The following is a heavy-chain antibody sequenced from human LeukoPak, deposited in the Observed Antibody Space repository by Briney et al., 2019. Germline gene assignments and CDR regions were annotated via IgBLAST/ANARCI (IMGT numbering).Heavy chain of an antibody. V-gene: IGHV4-34*01. D-gene: IGHD6-13*01. J-gene: IGHJ5*02. CDR1: GGSFSGYY. Sequence: PSETLSLTCAVYGGSFSGYYWSSIRQPPGKGLEWIGEINHSASTNYNPSLTSRVTISVDTSKNQFSLKLSSVTAADTAVYYCARGRRYSSSWAKNWFDPWGQGTLVTVSS. CDR3: ARGRRYSSSWAKNWFDP. CDR2: INHSAST.